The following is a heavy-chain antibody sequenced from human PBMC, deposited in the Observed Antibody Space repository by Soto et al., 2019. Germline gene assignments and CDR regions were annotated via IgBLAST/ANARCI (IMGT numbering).Heavy chain of an antibody. J-gene: IGHJ5*02. CDR1: GGTFSSYA. CDR3: ARDQGGSSWREWFDP. CDR2: IIPIFGTA. V-gene: IGHV1-69*01. D-gene: IGHD6-13*01. Sequence: QVQLVQSAAEVKKPGSSVKVSCKASGGTFSSYAISWVRQAPGQGLEWMGGIIPIFGTANYAQKFQGRVTITADESTSTADMELSSMRSEDTAVYYCARDQGGSSWREWFDPWGQGTLVTVSS.